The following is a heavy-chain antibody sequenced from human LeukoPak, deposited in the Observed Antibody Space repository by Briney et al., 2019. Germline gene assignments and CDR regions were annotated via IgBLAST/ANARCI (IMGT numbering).Heavy chain of an antibody. CDR2: IYSSGDT. J-gene: IGHJ3*02. V-gene: IGHV3-66*01. CDR1: GFTVSTYY. CDR3: ARKAGIAVVRGSYAFDI. D-gene: IGHD3-10*01. Sequence: GGSLRLSCAASGFTVSTYYMSWVRQAPGTGLEWVSVIYSSGDTYYADSVKGRFTISRDNSKNTLYLQMNSLRADDSAVYYCARKAGIAVVRGSYAFDIWGQGTMVTVSS.